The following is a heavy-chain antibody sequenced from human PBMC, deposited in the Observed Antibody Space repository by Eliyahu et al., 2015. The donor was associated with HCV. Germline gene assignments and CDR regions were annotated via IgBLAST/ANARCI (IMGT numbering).Heavy chain of an antibody. CDR1: GXXXSDXY. CDR2: ISSSGSXI. D-gene: IGHD2-15*01. CDR3: ARGGCSGGSCPSDY. J-gene: IGHJ4*02. V-gene: IGHV3-11*01. Sequence: QVQLVESGGGLVKPGGSLRXSCAASGXXXSDXYMXWIRQAPGKGLEWVXYISSSGSXIYYADSVKGRFTISRDNAKNSLYLQMNSLRAEDTAVYYCARGGCSGGSCPSDYWGQGTLVTVSS.